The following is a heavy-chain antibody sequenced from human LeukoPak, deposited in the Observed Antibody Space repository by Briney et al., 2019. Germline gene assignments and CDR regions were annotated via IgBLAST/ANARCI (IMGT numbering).Heavy chain of an antibody. CDR1: GGSISSGDYY. CDR2: TYSSGST. CDR3: ARGGGSRWPFDY. V-gene: IGHV4-61*02. D-gene: IGHD4-23*01. Sequence: SETLSLTCTVSGGSISSGDYYWSWIRQPAGKGLEWIGRTYSSGSTSYNPSLKSRVTISVDTSKDQFSLNLSSVTAADTAVYYCARGGGSRWPFDYWGQETLVTVSS. J-gene: IGHJ4*02.